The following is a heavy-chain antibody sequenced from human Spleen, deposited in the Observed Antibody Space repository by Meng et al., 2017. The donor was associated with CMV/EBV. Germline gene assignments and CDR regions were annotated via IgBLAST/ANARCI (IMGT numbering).Heavy chain of an antibody. V-gene: IGHV3-30*02. CDR1: AFSFSSYG. CDR2: IRYDGSNE. CDR3: AKDLIGAVSGNFYYYYGMDL. J-gene: IGHJ6*02. D-gene: IGHD6-19*01. Sequence: LSLTCAASAFSFSSYGMHWVRQGPGRGLEWAAFIRYDGSNECYADSVKGRFTISRDNSKNTLYLQMNSLRVEDTAVYYCAKDLIGAVSGNFYYYYGMDLWGQGTTVTVSS.